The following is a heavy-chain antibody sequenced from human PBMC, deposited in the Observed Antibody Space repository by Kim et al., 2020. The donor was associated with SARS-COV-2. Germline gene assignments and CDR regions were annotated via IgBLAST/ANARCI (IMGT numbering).Heavy chain of an antibody. D-gene: IGHD3-22*01. V-gene: IGHV1-24*01. CDR1: GYTLTELS. J-gene: IGHJ3*02. CDR2: FDPENGET. CDR3: ATGSRYYYDSSGYYSFPDAFDI. Sequence: ASVKVSCKVSGYTLTELSMHWVRQAPGKGLEWMGGFDPENGETIYAQKFQGRVTMTEDTSTDTAYMELSSLRSEDTAVYYCATGSRYYYDSSGYYSFPDAFDIWGQGTMVTFPS.